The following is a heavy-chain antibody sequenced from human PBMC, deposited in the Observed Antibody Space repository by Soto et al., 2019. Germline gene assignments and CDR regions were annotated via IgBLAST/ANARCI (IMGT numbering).Heavy chain of an antibody. CDR1: GDSISNSDAY. CDR2: IHYSGST. J-gene: IGHJ4*02. V-gene: IGHV4-39*01. D-gene: IGHD1-26*01. Sequence: QVQLQESGPGLVKPSETLSLSCAVSGDSISNSDAYWTWIRQPPGKGLEWIGTIHYSGSTYYNPSLKSRVTMSVDTTENQFSLKVSSVSATETALYYCARHSGSYGLEYWGQGTLVTVSS. CDR3: ARHSGSYGLEY.